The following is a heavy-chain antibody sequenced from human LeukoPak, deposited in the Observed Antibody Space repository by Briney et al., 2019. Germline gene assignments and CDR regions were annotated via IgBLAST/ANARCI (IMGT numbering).Heavy chain of an antibody. Sequence: SGESLKISCKGSGYSFTSYWIGWVRQMPGKGLEWMGIIYPGDSDTRYSPSFQGQVTISADKSINTAYLQWSSLKASDTAIYYCVRQSGGTVITIIDYWGQGTLVTVPS. CDR3: VRQSGGTVITIIDY. D-gene: IGHD2-15*01. J-gene: IGHJ4*02. CDR2: IYPGDSDT. V-gene: IGHV5-51*01. CDR1: GYSFTSYW.